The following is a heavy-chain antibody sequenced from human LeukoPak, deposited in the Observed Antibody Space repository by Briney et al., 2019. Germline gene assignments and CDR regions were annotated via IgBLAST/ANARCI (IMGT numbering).Heavy chain of an antibody. V-gene: IGHV4-31*03. CDR2: IYYSGST. D-gene: IGHD3-22*01. CDR1: GGSISSGGYY. CDR3: ARAPGGIVVASYYFDY. J-gene: IGHJ4*02. Sequence: SETLSLTCTVSGGSISSGGYYWRWIRQHPGKGLEWIGYIYYSGSTYYNPSLKSRVTISVDTSKNQFSLKLSSVTAADTAVYYCARAPGGIVVASYYFDYWGQGTLVTVSS.